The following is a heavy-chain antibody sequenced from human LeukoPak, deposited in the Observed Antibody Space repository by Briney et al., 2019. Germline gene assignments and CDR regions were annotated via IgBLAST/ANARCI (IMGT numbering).Heavy chain of an antibody. D-gene: IGHD6-13*01. J-gene: IGHJ6*02. CDR3: ARSGRQQLMGV. CDR2: ISYDGSNK. Sequence: GRSLRLSCAASGFTFSSYAMHWVRQAPGKGLEWVAVISYDGSNKYYADSVKGRFTISRDNSKNTLNVQMNSLRVEDTAVYYCARSGRQQLMGVWGQGTTVTVSS. CDR1: GFTFSSYA. V-gene: IGHV3-30-3*01.